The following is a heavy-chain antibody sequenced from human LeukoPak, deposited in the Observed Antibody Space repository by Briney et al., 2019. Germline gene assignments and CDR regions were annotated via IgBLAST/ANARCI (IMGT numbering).Heavy chain of an antibody. D-gene: IGHD6-19*01. V-gene: IGHV4-39*07. CDR1: GFTFSSYA. CDR2: IYYSGST. J-gene: IGHJ3*02. Sequence: PGGSLRLSCAASGFTFSSYAMHWVRQPPGKGLEWIGSIYYSGSTYYNPSLKSRVTISVDTSKNQFSLKLSSVTAADTAVYYCARVMRQQWLIDAFDIWGQGTMVTVSS. CDR3: ARVMRQQWLIDAFDI.